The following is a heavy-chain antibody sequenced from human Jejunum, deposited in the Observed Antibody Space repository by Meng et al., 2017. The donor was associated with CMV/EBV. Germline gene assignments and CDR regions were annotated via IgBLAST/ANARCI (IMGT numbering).Heavy chain of an antibody. Sequence: QVQLQEPGPGLVKPSQTLSLTCTVSGASISSTDYYWSWVRQPPGKGLEWIGYIYYSGSRYYNPSLKSRVTISVDTSKNQFSLKLSSVTAADTAVYYCARVTGKIYYDGSGYPEAFDYWGQGTLVTVSS. V-gene: IGHV4-30-4*01. J-gene: IGHJ4*02. CDR2: IYYSGSR. D-gene: IGHD3-22*01. CDR1: GASISSTDYY. CDR3: ARVTGKIYYDGSGYPEAFDY.